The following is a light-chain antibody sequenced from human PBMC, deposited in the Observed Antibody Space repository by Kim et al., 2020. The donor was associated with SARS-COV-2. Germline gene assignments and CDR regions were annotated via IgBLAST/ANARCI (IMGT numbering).Light chain of an antibody. CDR3: QSRDNGGNMV. CDR1: SLRSYY. Sequence: SSELTQDPAVSVALGQTVRITCQGDSLRSYYATGNQQKPRQAPLFVIFGRNNRPSGIPDRFSGSTLGNTASLTTSGAQAEDEADFYCQSRDNGGNMVFGGGTKLTVL. CDR2: GRN. V-gene: IGLV3-19*01. J-gene: IGLJ2*01.